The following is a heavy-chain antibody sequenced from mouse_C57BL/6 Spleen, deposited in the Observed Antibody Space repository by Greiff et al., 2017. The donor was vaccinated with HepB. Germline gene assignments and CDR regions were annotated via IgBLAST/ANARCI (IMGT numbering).Heavy chain of an antibody. CDR3: TTGHEDFDY. CDR2: IDPENGDT. J-gene: IGHJ2*01. D-gene: IGHD6-1*01. V-gene: IGHV14-4*01. CDR1: GFNIKDDY. Sequence: VQLQQSGAELVRPGASVKLSCTASGFNIKDDYMHWVKQRPEQGLEWIGWIDPENGDTEYASKFQGKATITADTSSNTAYLQLSSLTSEDTAVYYCTTGHEDFDYWGQGTTLTVSS.